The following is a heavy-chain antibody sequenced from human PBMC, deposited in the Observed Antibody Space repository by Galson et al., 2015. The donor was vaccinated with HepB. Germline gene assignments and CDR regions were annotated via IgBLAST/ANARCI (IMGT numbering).Heavy chain of an antibody. D-gene: IGHD1/OR15-1a*01. Sequence: FLGLYCLDYGFSFRDSLLTWVGQSAGGGLGWVANINEDGSARRYVDSVKGRFTISRDNAKNSVFLQMDSLRADDTAIYYCARGNNPNYWGQGTPVTVSS. CDR3: ARGNNPNY. J-gene: IGHJ4*02. CDR1: GFSFRDSL. CDR2: INEDGSAR. V-gene: IGHV3-7*03.